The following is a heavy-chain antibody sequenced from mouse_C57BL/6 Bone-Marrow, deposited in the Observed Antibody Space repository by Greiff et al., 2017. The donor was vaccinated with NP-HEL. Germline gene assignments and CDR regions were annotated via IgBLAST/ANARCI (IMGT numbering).Heavy chain of an antibody. CDR1: GYTFTSYW. CDR3: ARNGSDYYAMDY. J-gene: IGHJ4*01. Sequence: QVQLQQPGTELVKPGASVKLSCKASGYTFTSYWMHWVKQRPGQGLEWIGNINPSNGGTNYNEQFQSQATLTVDKSSSTAYMQRSSLTSEDSAVYYGARNGSDYYAMDYWGQGTSVTVSS. D-gene: IGHD1-1*01. V-gene: IGHV1-53*01. CDR2: INPSNGGT.